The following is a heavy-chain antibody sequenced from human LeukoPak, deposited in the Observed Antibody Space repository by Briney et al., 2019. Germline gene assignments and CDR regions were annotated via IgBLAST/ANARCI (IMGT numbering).Heavy chain of an antibody. Sequence: SETLSLTCTVSGYSISSGYYWGWIRQPPGKGLEWIGSIYHRRRTYYNPSIKGPVSISVDTSKNQYSLKLSTVTAADSAVYYWASNDFWSGYFFYWGQGTLFTVSS. CDR3: ASNDFWSGYFFY. CDR1: GYSISSGYY. V-gene: IGHV4-38-2*02. D-gene: IGHD3-3*01. CDR2: IYHRRRT. J-gene: IGHJ4*02.